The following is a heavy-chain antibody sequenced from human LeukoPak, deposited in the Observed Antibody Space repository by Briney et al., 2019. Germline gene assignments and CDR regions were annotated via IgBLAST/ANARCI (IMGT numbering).Heavy chain of an antibody. V-gene: IGHV3-53*01. CDR1: GFTVSNNC. J-gene: IGHJ3*01. CDR3: ARERGDTDVSGGSSFVV. D-gene: IGHD2-21*01. CDR2: ICGDGRL. Sequence: GGSLRLSCAAAGFTVSNNCVTWVRQAPGKGLEWVSVICGDGRLFYADSVKGRFSVSRDNSENAVYLQVTSLRADHTAVYFCARERGDTDVSGGSSFVVWGQRTLVIVSS.